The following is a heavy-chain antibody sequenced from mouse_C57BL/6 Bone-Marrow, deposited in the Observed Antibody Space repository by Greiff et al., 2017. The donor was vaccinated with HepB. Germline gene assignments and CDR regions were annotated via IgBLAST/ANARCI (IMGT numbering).Heavy chain of an antibody. CDR2: IWSGGST. V-gene: IGHV2-2*01. CDR3: ARNNYYDHAFDV. Sequence: VQLQQSGPGLVQPSQSLSITCTVSGFSLTSYGVHWVRQSPGKGLEWLGVIWSGGSTDYNAAFISSLSISKDNSKSQVFFKMNSLQADDTAIYYCARNNYYDHAFDVWGTGTTVTVSS. J-gene: IGHJ1*03. CDR1: GFSLTSYG. D-gene: IGHD2-4*01.